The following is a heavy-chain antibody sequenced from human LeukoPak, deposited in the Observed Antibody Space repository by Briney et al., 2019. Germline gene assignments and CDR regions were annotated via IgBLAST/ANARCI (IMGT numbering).Heavy chain of an antibody. CDR2: INPSGGST. Sequence: ASVKVSCKASGYTFTSYYMHWVRQAPGQGLAWMGIINPSGGSTSYAQKFQGRVTMTRDMSTSTVYLELSSLRSEDTAVYYCARDLAAAGTSWFDPWGQGTLVTVSS. CDR1: GYTFTSYY. V-gene: IGHV1-46*01. CDR3: ARDLAAAGTSWFDP. J-gene: IGHJ5*02. D-gene: IGHD6-13*01.